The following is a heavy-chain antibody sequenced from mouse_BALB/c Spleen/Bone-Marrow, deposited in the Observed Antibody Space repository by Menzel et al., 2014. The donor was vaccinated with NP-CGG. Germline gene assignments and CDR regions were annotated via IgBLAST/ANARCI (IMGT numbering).Heavy chain of an antibody. V-gene: IGHV5-6-3*01. CDR1: GFSFSGYG. CDR2: INSNGGST. CDR3: ARGYDYDSWFAY. D-gene: IGHD2-4*01. Sequence: EVQRVESGGGLVQPGGSLKLSCAASGFSFSGYGMSWVRQTPDKRLELVATINSNGGSTYYSDSVKGRSTISRDNAKNTLYLQVSSLKSEDTAMYYCARGYDYDSWFAYWGQGTLVTVSA. J-gene: IGHJ3*01.